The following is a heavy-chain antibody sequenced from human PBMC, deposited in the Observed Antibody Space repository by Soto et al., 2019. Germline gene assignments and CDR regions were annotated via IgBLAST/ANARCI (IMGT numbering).Heavy chain of an antibody. J-gene: IGHJ6*02. CDR2: IWYDGSNK. Sequence: QVQLVESGGGVVQPGKSLRLSCAVSGLTFSRYGMHWVRQAPGKGLEWVAVIWYDGSNKYYADSVKGRFTISRDNSKKTLYLQMNSLRVEDTAGYYCAGEYYYDENGLDVWGQGTTVTVSS. D-gene: IGHD3-22*01. V-gene: IGHV3-33*01. CDR1: GLTFSRYG. CDR3: AGEYYYDENGLDV.